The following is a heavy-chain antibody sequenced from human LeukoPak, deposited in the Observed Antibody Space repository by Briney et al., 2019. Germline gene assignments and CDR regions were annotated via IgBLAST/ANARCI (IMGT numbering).Heavy chain of an antibody. CDR1: GLTFSSYA. V-gene: IGHV3-30*04. CDR2: LSYAGINK. J-gene: IGHJ6*02. CDR3: ARERIKDYYYGMDV. D-gene: IGHD3-10*01. Sequence: GGSLRLSCAASGLTFSSYAMHWVRQAPGKGLEWVAVLSYAGINKYYADSVKGRFTISSDNSKNTLYLQVNSLRAEDTAVYYCARERIKDYYYGMDVWGQGTTVTVSS.